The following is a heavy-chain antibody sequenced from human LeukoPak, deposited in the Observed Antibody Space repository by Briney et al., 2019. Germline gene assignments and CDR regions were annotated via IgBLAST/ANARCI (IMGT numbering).Heavy chain of an antibody. CDR3: ASVSRGYYYDSSDSR. D-gene: IGHD3-22*01. Sequence: SETLSLTCTVSGGSISSSSYYWGWIRQPPGKGLEWIGSIYYSGSTHYNPSLKSRVTISVDTSKNQFSLKLSSVTAADTAVYYCASVSRGYYYDSSDSRWGQGTLVTVSS. J-gene: IGHJ4*02. V-gene: IGHV4-39*01. CDR2: IYYSGST. CDR1: GGSISSSSYY.